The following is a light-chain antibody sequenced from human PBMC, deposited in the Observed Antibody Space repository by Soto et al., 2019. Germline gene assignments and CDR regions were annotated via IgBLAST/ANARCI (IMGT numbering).Light chain of an antibody. Sequence: DIQMTQSPSTLPASVGDRVTITCRASQSISNWLAWYQKKPGTATKLLIYHASNLESGVPSRFSGSGSGTEFPLTISSLQPDDFATYYCQQYNSYSFGQGTKVDIK. CDR1: QSISNW. V-gene: IGKV1-5*01. CDR2: HAS. CDR3: QQYNSYS. J-gene: IGKJ1*01.